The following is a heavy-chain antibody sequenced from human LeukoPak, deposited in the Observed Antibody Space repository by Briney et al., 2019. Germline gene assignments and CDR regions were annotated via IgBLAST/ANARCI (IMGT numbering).Heavy chain of an antibody. CDR1: GASISSNHY. V-gene: IGHV4-39*01. Sequence: PSETLSLTCTVSGASISSNHYWGWIRQPPGIGLEWIGSIYYRINTYYNPSLKSRLTISIDTSKNQFSLRLSSVTAADTAVYYCTRYEEEDGYNAKTIDYWGQGTLVTVSS. CDR3: TRYEEEDGYNAKTIDY. D-gene: IGHD5-24*01. J-gene: IGHJ4*02. CDR2: IYYRINT.